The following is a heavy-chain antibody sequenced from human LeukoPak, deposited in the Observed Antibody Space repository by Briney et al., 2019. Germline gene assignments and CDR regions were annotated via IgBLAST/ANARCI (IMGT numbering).Heavy chain of an antibody. CDR2: IKQDGSEQ. D-gene: IGHD2-21*01. CDR1: GFIFSNYW. V-gene: IGHV3-7*03. J-gene: IGHJ4*02. CDR3: AKGITVIPSFYFDY. Sequence: GGSLRLSCAASGFIFSNYWMSWVRQAPGKGLEWVANIKQDGSEQYYVDSVEGRFTISRDNSKNTLYLQMNSLRAEDTAVYYCAKGITVIPSFYFDYWGQGTLVTVSS.